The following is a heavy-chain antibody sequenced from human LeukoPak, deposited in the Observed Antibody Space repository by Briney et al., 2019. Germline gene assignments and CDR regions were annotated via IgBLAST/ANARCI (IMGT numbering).Heavy chain of an antibody. Sequence: SETLSLTCSVSGGSISNHYWSWIRQSPGKGLEWIGYIYYSGSTRYNPSLYTRVTVSLDTSKNQFSLKLSSVTAADTAVYYWARHVGRTYHRYFDYWGQGTRVTVSS. CDR3: ARHVGRTYHRYFDY. CDR2: IYYSGST. D-gene: IGHD1-14*01. CDR1: GGSISNHY. J-gene: IGHJ4*02. V-gene: IGHV4-59*08.